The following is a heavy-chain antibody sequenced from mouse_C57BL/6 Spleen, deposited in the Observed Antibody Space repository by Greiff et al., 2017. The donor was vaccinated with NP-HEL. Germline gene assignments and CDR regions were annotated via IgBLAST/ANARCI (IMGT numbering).Heavy chain of an antibody. Sequence: QVQLQQSGAELVRPGASVKLSCKASGYTFTDYYINWVKQRPGQGLEWIARIYPGSGNTYYNEKFKGKATLTAEKSSSTAYMQLSSLTSEDSAVYFCARGSFYDGFAYWGQGTLVTVSA. CDR1: GYTFTDYY. CDR3: ARGSFYDGFAY. D-gene: IGHD2-3*01. CDR2: IYPGSGNT. J-gene: IGHJ3*01. V-gene: IGHV1-76*01.